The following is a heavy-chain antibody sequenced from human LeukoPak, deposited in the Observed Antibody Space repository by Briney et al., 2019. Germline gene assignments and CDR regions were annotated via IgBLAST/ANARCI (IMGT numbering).Heavy chain of an antibody. V-gene: IGHV1-18*01. CDR2: IRVYNGNT. Sequence: ASVKVSCKASGYTFTNYGISWVRQAPGQGLEWMGWIRVYNGNTEYAQKLQGRVTMTTDTSTNTAYMELRNLRSDDTAVYYCARGAGSHYWYFDLWGRGTLVTVSS. D-gene: IGHD1-1*01. J-gene: IGHJ2*01. CDR3: ARGAGSHYWYFDL. CDR1: GYTFTNYG.